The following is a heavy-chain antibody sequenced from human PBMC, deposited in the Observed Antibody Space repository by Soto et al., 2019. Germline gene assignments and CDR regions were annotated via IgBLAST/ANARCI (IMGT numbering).Heavy chain of an antibody. D-gene: IGHD2-15*01. CDR3: AKGGGRWFQSDY. Sequence: LRLPCAGSGFTFGNYGMHWVRQAPGKGLEWVAVISHDETNKYYIDSVKGRFSISRDNSKNTVYLQMDSLRPEDTAVYFCAKGGGRWFQSDYRGQGTLVTVSS. J-gene: IGHJ4*02. V-gene: IGHV3-30*18. CDR2: ISHDETNK. CDR1: GFTFGNYG.